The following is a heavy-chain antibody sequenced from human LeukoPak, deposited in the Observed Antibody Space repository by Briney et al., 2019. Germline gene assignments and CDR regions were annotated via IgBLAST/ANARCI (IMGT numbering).Heavy chain of an antibody. CDR2: INPSGGST. V-gene: IGHV1-46*01. CDR1: GGTFSSYA. J-gene: IGHJ6*03. CDR3: ARDAGYYMDV. Sequence: ASVKVSCKASGGTFSSYAISWVRQAPGQGLEWMGIINPSGGSTSYAQKFQGRVTMTRDTSTSTVYMELSSLRSDDTAVYYCARDAGYYMDVWGKGTTVTVSS.